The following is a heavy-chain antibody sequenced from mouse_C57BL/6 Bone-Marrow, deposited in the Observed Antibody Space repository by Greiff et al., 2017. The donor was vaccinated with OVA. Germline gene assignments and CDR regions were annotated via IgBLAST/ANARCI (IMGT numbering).Heavy chain of an antibody. Sequence: VQLQESGAELARPGASVKLSCKASGYTFTSYGISWVKQRTGQGLEWIGEIYPRSGNTYYNEKFKGKATLTADKSSSTAYMEFRSLTSEDSAVDFCARRGLWLLSDYGGQGTTLTVSA. V-gene: IGHV1-81*01. CDR2: IYPRSGNT. CDR1: GYTFTSYG. CDR3: ARRGLWLLSDY. J-gene: IGHJ2*01. D-gene: IGHD2-2*01.